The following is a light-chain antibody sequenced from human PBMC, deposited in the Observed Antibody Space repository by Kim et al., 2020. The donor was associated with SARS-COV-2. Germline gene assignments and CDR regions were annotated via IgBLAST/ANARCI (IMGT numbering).Light chain of an antibody. CDR1: KMGGKS. CDR3: QVWDSSSDHWV. Sequence: SYELTQPPSVSVSPGKTASITCGGNKMGGKSAHWYQQKPGQAPVLVIYYDSNRPSGIPERFSGSNSGNTATLTISRVEAGDEADYYCQVWDSSSDHWVFGGGTQLTVL. J-gene: IGLJ3*02. V-gene: IGLV3-21*04. CDR2: YDS.